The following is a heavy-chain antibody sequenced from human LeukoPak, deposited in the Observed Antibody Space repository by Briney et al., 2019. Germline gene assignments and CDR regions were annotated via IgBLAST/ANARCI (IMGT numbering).Heavy chain of an antibody. CDR1: GDSVSSNSAT. V-gene: IGHV6-1*01. J-gene: IGHJ4*02. CDR3: AREGSDGYLFDY. CDR2: TYYRSKWYN. Sequence: SQTLSLTCAISGDSVSSNSATWDWSSQPPSKAFECLGRTYYRSKWYNDYAVSVKSRVTINPDTSKNQLSLQLNSVTPEDTAVYYCAREGSDGYLFDYWGQGSLVIVSS. D-gene: IGHD3-22*01.